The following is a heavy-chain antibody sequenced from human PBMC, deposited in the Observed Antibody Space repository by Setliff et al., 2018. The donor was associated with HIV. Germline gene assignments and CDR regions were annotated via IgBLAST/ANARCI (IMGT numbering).Heavy chain of an antibody. CDR2: VSHTGNT. J-gene: IGHJ4*02. CDR1: DDSVSTFY. V-gene: IGHV4-59*02. CDR3: ARSTVGVGATFP. Sequence: SETLSLTCTVSDDSVSTFYWSWIRQPPGKGLEWIGYVSHTGNTNSNPSLKSRVTISVDTSKNEFSLRLRSVTAADTAIYYCARSTVGVGATFPWGRGTLVTVSS. D-gene: IGHD1-26*01.